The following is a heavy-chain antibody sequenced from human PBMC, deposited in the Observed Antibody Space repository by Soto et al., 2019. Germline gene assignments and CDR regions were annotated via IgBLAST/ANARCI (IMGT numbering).Heavy chain of an antibody. CDR2: IYYSGRT. Sequence: ASETLSLTCTVSGGSISSYYWSWIRQPPGKGLEWIGYIYYSGRTNYNPSLKSRVTISVDTSKNQFSLKLSSVTTADTAVYYCARHFYCSSTSCPNYYYYYYMDVWGKGTTVTVSS. CDR1: GGSISSYY. CDR3: ARHFYCSSTSCPNYYYYYYMDV. V-gene: IGHV4-59*08. D-gene: IGHD2-2*01. J-gene: IGHJ6*03.